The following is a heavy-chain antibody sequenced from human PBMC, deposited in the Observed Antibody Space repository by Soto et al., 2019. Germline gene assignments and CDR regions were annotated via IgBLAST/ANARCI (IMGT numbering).Heavy chain of an antibody. Sequence: PSETLSLTCTVSGGSISSGGYYWSWIRQHPGKGLEWIGYIYYSWSTYYNPSLKSRVTISVDTSKNQFSLKLSSVTAADTAVYYCARSYGSSFDYWGQVTLVTVSS. CDR2: IYYSWST. CDR3: ARSYGSSFDY. V-gene: IGHV4-31*03. J-gene: IGHJ4*02. CDR1: GGSISSGGYY. D-gene: IGHD4-17*01.